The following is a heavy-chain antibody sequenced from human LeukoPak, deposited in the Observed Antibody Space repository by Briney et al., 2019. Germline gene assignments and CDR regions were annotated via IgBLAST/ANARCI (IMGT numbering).Heavy chain of an antibody. J-gene: IGHJ5*02. CDR3: ASQKDPMVRGTRSWFDP. D-gene: IGHD3-10*01. CDR1: GYTFTGYY. Sequence: GASVKVSCKASGYTFTGYYMHWVRQAPGQGLEWMGWINPNSGGTNYAQKFQGRVTMTRDTSISTAYMELSSLRSEDTAVYYCASQKDPMVRGTRSWFDPWGQGTLVTVSS. CDR2: INPNSGGT. V-gene: IGHV1-2*02.